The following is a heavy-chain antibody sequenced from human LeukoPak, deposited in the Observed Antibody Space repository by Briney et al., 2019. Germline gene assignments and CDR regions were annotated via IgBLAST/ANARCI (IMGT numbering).Heavy chain of an antibody. CDR1: GFTFSSYA. CDR3: ARVGIQLWLQGGVFDY. J-gene: IGHJ4*02. Sequence: QPGRSLRLSCAASGFTFSSYAMNWVRQAPGKGLEWVAVISYDGSNKYYADSVKGRFTISRDNSKNTLYLQMNSLRAEDTAVYYCARVGIQLWLQGGVFDYWGQGTLVTVSS. V-gene: IGHV3-30-3*01. CDR2: ISYDGSNK. D-gene: IGHD5-18*01.